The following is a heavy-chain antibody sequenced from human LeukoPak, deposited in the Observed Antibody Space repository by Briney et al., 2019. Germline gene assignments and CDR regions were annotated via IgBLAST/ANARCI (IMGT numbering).Heavy chain of an antibody. D-gene: IGHD3-3*01. J-gene: IGHJ4*02. CDR3: AKAGGYYPLRYFDY. V-gene: IGHV1-18*01. CDR1: GFVFTSYG. CDR2: ISANDGKT. Sequence: ASVKVSCKASGFVFTSYGFTWVRQAPGQGLEWMGWISANDGKTHYSERHQGRVTMTTDTVTSTAYMELRSLRSDDTAVYYCAKAGGYYPLRYFDYWGQGTLVTVSS.